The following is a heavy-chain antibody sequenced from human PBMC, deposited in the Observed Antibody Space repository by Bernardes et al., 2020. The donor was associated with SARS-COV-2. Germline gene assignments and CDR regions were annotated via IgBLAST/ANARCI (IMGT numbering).Heavy chain of an antibody. J-gene: IGHJ4*02. CDR1: VFTFSSHA. CDR2: ISSDGAHA. V-gene: IGHV3-64D*06. CDR3: VNSFSQAATGTFT. Sequence: GTLRLALSASVFTFSSHAMQWVRQSPEKGLEYVSGISSDGAHAYYVDSVKGRFTISRDNSRNTLYLEMNSLRSEDTAVYYCVNSFSQAATGTFTWGQGTLVTVSS. D-gene: IGHD1-7*01.